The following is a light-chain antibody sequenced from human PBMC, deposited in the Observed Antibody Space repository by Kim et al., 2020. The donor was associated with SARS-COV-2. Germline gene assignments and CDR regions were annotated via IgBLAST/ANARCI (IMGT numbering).Light chain of an antibody. CDR2: GAS. CDR3: QQYYSTPLT. CDR1: QGVDNNY. J-gene: IGKJ4*01. V-gene: IGKV3-20*01. Sequence: EIVLTQSPGTLSLSPGERATLSCRASQGVDNNYLAWYQHKPGQAPRLLIYGASSRATGIPDRFSGSGSGTDFTLTISSLQAEDVAVYYCQQYYSTPLTFGGGTKMDIK.